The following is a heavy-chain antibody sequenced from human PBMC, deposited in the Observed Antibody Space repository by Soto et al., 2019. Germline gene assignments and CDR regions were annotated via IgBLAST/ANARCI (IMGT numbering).Heavy chain of an antibody. Sequence: SETLSLTCAVHGGSFSGYIWTWIRQPPGKGLQWIGQINHSGSTYYNPPLKSRVIISMHTSNDQFSLELTSVTAADTAVYYCARDPTGKYCSXGXXXXXXWFDPXGQGTLVXVS. J-gene: IGHJ5*02. CDR1: GGSFSGYI. D-gene: IGHD2-15*01. CDR2: INHSGST. V-gene: IGHV4-34*01. CDR3: ARDPTGKYCSXGXXXXXXWFDP.